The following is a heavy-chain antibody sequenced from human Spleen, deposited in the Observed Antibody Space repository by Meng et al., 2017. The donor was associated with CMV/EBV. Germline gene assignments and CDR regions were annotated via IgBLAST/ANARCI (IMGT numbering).Heavy chain of an antibody. Sequence: SCAASGFIVSSNYMSWVRQAPGKGLEWVSVIYTGGITYYADSVRGRFTISRDNSNNTLYLQMNSLRGDDTAVYYCARDAYDSSGYYVGNWGQGTLVTVSS. CDR3: ARDAYDSSGYYVGN. CDR1: GFIVSSNY. V-gene: IGHV3-66*02. CDR2: IYTGGIT. J-gene: IGHJ4*02. D-gene: IGHD3-22*01.